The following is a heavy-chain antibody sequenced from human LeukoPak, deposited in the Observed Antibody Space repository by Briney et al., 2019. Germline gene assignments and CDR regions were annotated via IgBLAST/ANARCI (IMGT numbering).Heavy chain of an antibody. Sequence: GGSLRLSCAASGFTFSSYGMHWVRQAPGKGLEWVANIKQDGSEKYYVDSVKGRFTISRDNAKNSLYLQMNSLRAEDTAVYYCAKDPSGYSSGWYVGFDYWGQGTLVTVSS. CDR1: GFTFSSYG. V-gene: IGHV3-7*01. CDR3: AKDPSGYSSGWYVGFDY. J-gene: IGHJ4*02. CDR2: IKQDGSEK. D-gene: IGHD6-19*01.